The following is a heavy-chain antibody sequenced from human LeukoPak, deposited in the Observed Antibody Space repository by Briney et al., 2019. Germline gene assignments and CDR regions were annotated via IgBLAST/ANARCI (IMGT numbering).Heavy chain of an antibody. D-gene: IGHD2-2*01. CDR1: GGSISSSSYY. Sequence: PSETLSLTCTVSGGSISSSSYYWGWIRQPPGKGLEWIGSIYYSGSTYYNPSLKSRVTISVDTSKNQFSLKLSSVTAADTAVYYCARTYGVVVPAAFFDYWGQGTLVTVSS. CDR3: ARTYGVVVPAAFFDY. CDR2: IYYSGST. V-gene: IGHV4-39*01. J-gene: IGHJ4*02.